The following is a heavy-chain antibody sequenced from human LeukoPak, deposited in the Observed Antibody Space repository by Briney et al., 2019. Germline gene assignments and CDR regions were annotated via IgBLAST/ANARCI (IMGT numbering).Heavy chain of an antibody. V-gene: IGHV4-59*02. J-gene: IGHJ4*02. D-gene: IGHD4-17*01. CDR3: ARERRDVHGDLAYFDY. CDR1: GGSVSRYY. CDR2: IYYSGST. Sequence: YPSETLSLTCTVSGGSVSRYYWSWIRQPPGKGLEWIGYIYYSGSTNYNPSLKSRVTISVDTSKNQFSLKLSSVTAVDTAVYYCARERRDVHGDLAYFDYWGQGTLVTVSS.